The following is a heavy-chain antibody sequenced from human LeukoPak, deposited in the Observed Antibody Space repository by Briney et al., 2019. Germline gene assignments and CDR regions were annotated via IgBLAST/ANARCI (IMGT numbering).Heavy chain of an antibody. D-gene: IGHD6-13*01. V-gene: IGHV3-7*03. Sequence: PGGSLRLSCVASGFTFSNYWMNWVRQAPGKGLDWAANIKQDGSEKYYVDSVKGRFTVPRDNAKNSLYLQMNSLRAEDTAVYYCVRAIGVAECYWGQGTLVTVSS. CDR2: IKQDGSEK. CDR3: VRAIGVAECY. J-gene: IGHJ4*02. CDR1: GFTFSNYW.